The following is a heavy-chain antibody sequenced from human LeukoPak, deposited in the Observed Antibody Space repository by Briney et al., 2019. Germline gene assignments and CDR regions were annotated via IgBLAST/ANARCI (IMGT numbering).Heavy chain of an antibody. CDR3: ARGPNVLGITPYYFDF. V-gene: IGHV3-21*01. CDR2: ISTSSNYR. J-gene: IGHJ4*02. CDR1: GFTFSGYN. Sequence: KTGGSLRLSCAASGFTFSGYNMNWVRQAPGKGLEWVSSISTSSNYRYYADSVKGRFTISRDNAKNSLFLKTDTLRGDDTGIYYCARGPNVLGITPYYFDFWGQGTLVTVSS. D-gene: IGHD3-10*02.